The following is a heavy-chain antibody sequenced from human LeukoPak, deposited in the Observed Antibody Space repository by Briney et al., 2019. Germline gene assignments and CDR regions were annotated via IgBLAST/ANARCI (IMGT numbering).Heavy chain of an antibody. CDR2: IDWDGDK. J-gene: IGHJ4*02. CDR1: GFSLTTRGMC. V-gene: IGHV2-70*11. CDR3: ARVGSLVTPFRGALDY. Sequence: RESGPALVKPTQTLTLTCTFSGFSLTTRGMCVSWIRQPPGKALEWLARIDWDGDKYYSTSLRTRLTISKDTSKNQVVLTMTNMDPVDTATYYCARVGSLVTPFRGALDYWGQGTPATVSS. D-gene: IGHD2-21*02.